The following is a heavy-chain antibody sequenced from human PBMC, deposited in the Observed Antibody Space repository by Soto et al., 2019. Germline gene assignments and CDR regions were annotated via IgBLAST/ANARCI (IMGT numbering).Heavy chain of an antibody. D-gene: IGHD2-8*01. CDR1: GFPFSTYG. CDR3: AKDPKCCTIGSHFLANWFDH. Sequence: QVQLVESGGGVVQPGRSLRLSCAASGFPFSTYGMHWVRQTPGKGLEWVAGISYDGRHEFYTDSVKGRFTISRDNSKNTLYLQMNSLKTEDTAMYYCAKDPKCCTIGSHFLANWFDHWGQGTLVTVSS. CDR2: ISYDGRHE. J-gene: IGHJ5*02. V-gene: IGHV3-30*18.